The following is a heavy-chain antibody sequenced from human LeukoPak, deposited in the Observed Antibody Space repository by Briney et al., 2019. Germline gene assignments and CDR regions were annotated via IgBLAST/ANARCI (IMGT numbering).Heavy chain of an antibody. V-gene: IGHV1-2*02. D-gene: IGHD2-2*01. CDR2: INPNSGGT. Sequence: GASVKVSSNASVYTFTGYYIHWVPPAPGQGLERMGWINPNSGGTKYAQKFQGRVTMTRDTSISTAYMELSRLRCDDTAVYYCVVVPAALPYSRTAEVDYWGQGTLVTVSS. J-gene: IGHJ4*02. CDR3: VVVPAALPYSRTAEVDY. CDR1: VYTFTGYY.